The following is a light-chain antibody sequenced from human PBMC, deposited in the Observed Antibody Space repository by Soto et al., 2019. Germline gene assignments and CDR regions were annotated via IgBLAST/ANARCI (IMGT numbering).Light chain of an antibody. CDR2: HVS. Sequence: QSVLTQPASVSGSPGQSITISCTGTSSDVGYYNYVSWYQQHPGKAPKLMIYHVSYRPSGVSNRFSGSKSGNTASLTISGLQAEDEADYYCGSCTTSNTYVFGTGTKVTVL. CDR1: SSDVGYYNY. J-gene: IGLJ1*01. V-gene: IGLV2-14*01. CDR3: GSCTTSNTYV.